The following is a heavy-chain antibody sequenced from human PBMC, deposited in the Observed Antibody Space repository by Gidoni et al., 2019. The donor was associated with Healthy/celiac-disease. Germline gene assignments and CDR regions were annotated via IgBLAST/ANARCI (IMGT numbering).Heavy chain of an antibody. CDR2: INPSGGST. Sequence: QVQLVQSGAEVKKPGASVTVSCKASGYTSTSYYMHWVRQAPGQGLEWMGIINPSGGSTSYAQKFQGRVTMTRDTSTSTVYMELSSLRSEDTAVYYCARGRSTRDYYDSSGGAFDIWGQGTMVTVSS. CDR1: GYTSTSYY. J-gene: IGHJ3*02. D-gene: IGHD3-22*01. CDR3: ARGRSTRDYYDSSGGAFDI. V-gene: IGHV1-46*03.